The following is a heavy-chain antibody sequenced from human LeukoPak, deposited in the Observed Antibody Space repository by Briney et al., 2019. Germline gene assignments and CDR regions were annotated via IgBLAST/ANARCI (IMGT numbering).Heavy chain of an antibody. Sequence: GGSLRLSCAASGFTFSNYWMDWVRQGPGKGLMWVSRIKSDGSETSSAESLEGRFTISRDNARNMLYLQMNSLRPEDTAIYYCTSDRVLYGLDVWGQGTTVTVSS. CDR2: IKSDGSET. J-gene: IGHJ6*02. CDR1: GFTFSNYW. V-gene: IGHV3-74*01. CDR3: TSDRVLYGLDV.